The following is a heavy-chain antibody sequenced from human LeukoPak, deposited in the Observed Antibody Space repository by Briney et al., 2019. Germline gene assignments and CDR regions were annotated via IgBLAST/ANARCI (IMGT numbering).Heavy chain of an antibody. CDR2: ISDGGKTK. CDR3: ARDYSGWSLDP. CDR1: GFILSSSE. V-gene: IGHV3-48*03. J-gene: IGHJ5*02. Sequence: GGSLRLSCVGSGFILSSSEMNWVRQAPGKGLEWVSYISDGGKTKYSADSVKGRFTISRYNAKNSLYLQMNSLRAEDTAVYYCARDYSGWSLDPWGQGTLVTVSS. D-gene: IGHD5-12*01.